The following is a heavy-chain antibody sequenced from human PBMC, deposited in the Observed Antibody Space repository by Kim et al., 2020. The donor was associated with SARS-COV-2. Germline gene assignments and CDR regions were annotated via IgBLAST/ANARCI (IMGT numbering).Heavy chain of an antibody. J-gene: IGHJ4*02. CDR1: GGSFSGYY. V-gene: IGHV4-34*01. CDR3: ARGGRRYYFDY. CDR2: INHSGST. Sequence: SETLYLTFAVYGGSFSGYYWSWIRQPPGKGLEWIGEINHSGSTSYNPSLKSRVTISVDTSKNQFSLKLSSVTAADTAVYYCARGGRRYYFDYWGQGTLVTVSS.